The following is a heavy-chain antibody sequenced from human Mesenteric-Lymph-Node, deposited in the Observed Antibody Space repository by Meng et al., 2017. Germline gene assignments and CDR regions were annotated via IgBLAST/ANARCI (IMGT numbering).Heavy chain of an antibody. CDR3: ARVKEWQRAFYYYGMDV. CDR2: ISYDGHTK. J-gene: IGHJ6*02. Sequence: GESLKISCAASGFTFSSYEMNWVRQAPGKGLEGVAVISYDGHTKNYADSVEGRFTISRDNSKNTLYLQMDSLRPEDTAVYYCARVKEWQRAFYYYGMDVWGQGTTVTVSS. CDR1: GFTFSSYE. D-gene: IGHD5-12*01. V-gene: IGHV3-30*04.